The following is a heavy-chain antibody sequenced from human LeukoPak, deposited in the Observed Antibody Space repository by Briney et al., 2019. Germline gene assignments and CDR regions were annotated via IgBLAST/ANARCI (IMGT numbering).Heavy chain of an antibody. Sequence: ASVKVSCKASGYTFTSYGISWVRQAPGQGLEWMGWINTYNGNTNYAQKLQGRVTMTTDTSTSTAYMDLRSLRSDDTAVYYCARYPSRIVGATISSFDYWGQGTLVTVSS. D-gene: IGHD1-26*01. V-gene: IGHV1-18*01. J-gene: IGHJ4*02. CDR2: INTYNGNT. CDR1: GYTFTSYG. CDR3: ARYPSRIVGATISSFDY.